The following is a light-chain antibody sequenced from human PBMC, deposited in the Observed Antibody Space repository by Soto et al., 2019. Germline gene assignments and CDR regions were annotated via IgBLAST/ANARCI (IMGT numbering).Light chain of an antibody. J-gene: IGLJ2*01. CDR2: GDN. CDR3: QSYDTSLSGVI. CDR1: SSNIGAGYD. V-gene: IGLV1-40*03. Sequence: QAVVTQTPSVSGAPGQTITMSCTGSSSNIGAGYDVHWYQQVPGAAPRLLIYGDNSRPSGVPDRFSASKSGASASLAITGLQGEDEANYYCQSYDTSLSGVIFGAGTKLTVL.